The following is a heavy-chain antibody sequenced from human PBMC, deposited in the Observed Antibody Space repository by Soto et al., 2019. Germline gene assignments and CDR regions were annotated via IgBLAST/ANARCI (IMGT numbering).Heavy chain of an antibody. CDR3: AKVRPRRDCTSNSCLGAFNI. D-gene: IGHD2-2*01. V-gene: IGHV3-23*01. CDR2: ITASADTT. CDR1: AFTFRSYA. Sequence: EEQLLESGGGLVRPGGSLRLSCAASAFTFRSYAMSWVRQAPGKGLEWVSAITASADTTYYADSVKGRFTISRDNSKNTLYLRMNSLRAEDTAVYYCAKVRPRRDCTSNSCLGAFNIWGQGTMVTVS. J-gene: IGHJ3*02.